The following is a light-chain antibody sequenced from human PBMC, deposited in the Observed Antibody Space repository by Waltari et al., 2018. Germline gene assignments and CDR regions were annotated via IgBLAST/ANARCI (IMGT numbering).Light chain of an antibody. J-gene: IGKJ5*01. Sequence: DIQMTQSPSSVSASVGDRVTITCRASQAISSWLAGYQQKPGKAPKLLIYAASSLQSGVPSRFSGSGSGTDFTLTISSLQPEDFATYYCQQADSFPITFGQGTRLEIK. CDR2: AAS. CDR3: QQADSFPIT. V-gene: IGKV1-12*01. CDR1: QAISSW.